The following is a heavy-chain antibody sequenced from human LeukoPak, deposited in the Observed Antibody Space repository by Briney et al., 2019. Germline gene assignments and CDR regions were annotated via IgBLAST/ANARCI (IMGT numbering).Heavy chain of an antibody. CDR2: INPSGSST. CDR3: ARAAAPSYGYDY. J-gene: IGHJ4*02. V-gene: IGHV1-46*01. Sequence: GASVKVSCKASGCTFTSYYMHWVRQAPGQGLEWMGIINPSGSSTSYAQKFQGRVTMTRDTSTSTVYMELSSLRSEDTAVYYCARAAAPSYGYDYWGQGTLVTVAS. CDR1: GCTFTSYY. D-gene: IGHD5-18*01.